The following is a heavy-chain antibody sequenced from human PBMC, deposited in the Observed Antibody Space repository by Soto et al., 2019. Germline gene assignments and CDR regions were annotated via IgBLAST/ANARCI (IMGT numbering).Heavy chain of an antibody. D-gene: IGHD1-20*01. CDR2: IWYDGSNK. V-gene: IGHV3-33*01. CDR3: ARRAITAPWYCFVY. Sequence: GGSLRLSCAASGFTFSSYGMHWVRQAPGKGLEWVAVIWYDGSNKYYVDSVKGRFTISRDNSKNTLYLQMSSLKASDTAMYYCARRAITAPWYCFVYWGQGTLVTVSS. CDR1: GFTFSSYG. J-gene: IGHJ4*02.